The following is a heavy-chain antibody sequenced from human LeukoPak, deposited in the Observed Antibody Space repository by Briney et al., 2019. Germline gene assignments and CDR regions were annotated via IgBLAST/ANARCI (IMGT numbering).Heavy chain of an antibody. CDR1: GGSFSGYY. V-gene: IGHV4-34*01. D-gene: IGHD3-16*02. CDR2: INHSGST. CDR3: ARGRFHDYVWGSYRKYYFDY. Sequence: SETLSLTCAVYGGSFSGYYWSWIRQPPGKGLEWIGEINHSGSTNYNPPLKSRVTISVDTSKNQFSLKLSSVTAADTAVYYCARGRFHDYVWGSYRKYYFDYWGQGTLVTVSS. J-gene: IGHJ4*02.